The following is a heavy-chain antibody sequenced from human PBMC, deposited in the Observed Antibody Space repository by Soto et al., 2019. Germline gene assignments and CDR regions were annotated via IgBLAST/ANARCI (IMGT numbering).Heavy chain of an antibody. CDR1: GGSISSTNW. Sequence: QVQLQESGPGLVRPSGTLSLTCAVSGGSISSTNWWSWVRQTPGRGLEWIAEIHHSGSANYNPSQKRRVPISVDKSKKPFSRKLSSATAADTAVYHCARYSALSGTYYFDYWGQGTLVTVSS. CDR2: IHHSGSA. V-gene: IGHV4-4*02. D-gene: IGHD1-7*01. CDR3: ARYSALSGTYYFDY. J-gene: IGHJ4*02.